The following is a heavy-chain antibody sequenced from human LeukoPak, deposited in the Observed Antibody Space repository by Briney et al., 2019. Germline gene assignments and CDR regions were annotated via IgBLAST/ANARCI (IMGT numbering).Heavy chain of an antibody. V-gene: IGHV3-64*01. Sequence: GGSLRLYCAASGFTFSSYAMHWVRQAPGKGLEYFSAISSNRGSTYYANSVKGRFTITRYNSKNTLYLQMGSLRAEDMAVYYCARDPAYCGGDCYSEAFAFDIWGQGTMVTVSS. CDR3: ARDPAYCGGDCYSEAFAFDI. CDR1: GFTFSSYA. CDR2: ISSNRGST. D-gene: IGHD2-21*02. J-gene: IGHJ3*02.